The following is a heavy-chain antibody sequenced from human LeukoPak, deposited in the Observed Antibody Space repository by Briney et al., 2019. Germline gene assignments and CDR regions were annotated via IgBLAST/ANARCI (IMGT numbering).Heavy chain of an antibody. V-gene: IGHV4-39*01. CDR1: GASIRSGPDY. CDR3: ASLHYYDSSGSYYAYFDY. D-gene: IGHD3-22*01. J-gene: IGHJ4*02. CDR2: IHHNGKT. Sequence: SETLSLTCTVSGASIRSGPDYWRWIRQPPGKGLEWIRSIHHNGKTYYNPSLESRVTISVDTSKSQISLHLSSLTAADTAMYYCASLHYYDSSGSYYAYFDYWGQGTLVTVSS.